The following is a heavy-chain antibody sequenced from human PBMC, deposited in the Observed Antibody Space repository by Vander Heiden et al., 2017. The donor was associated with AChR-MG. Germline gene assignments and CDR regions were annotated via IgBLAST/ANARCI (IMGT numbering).Heavy chain of an antibody. CDR2: IIPIFGTA. CDR3: ARWGSGEHFRIAARRGDYYYGMDV. D-gene: IGHD6-6*01. J-gene: IGHJ6*02. V-gene: IGHV1-69*01. Sequence: QVQLVQSGAEVKKPGSSVKVSCKASGGTFSSYAIRWVRQAPGQGLEWMGGIIPIFGTANYAQKFQGRVTITADESTSTAYMELSSLRSEDTAVYYCARWGSGEHFRIAARRGDYYYGMDVWGQGTTVTVSS. CDR1: GGTFSSYA.